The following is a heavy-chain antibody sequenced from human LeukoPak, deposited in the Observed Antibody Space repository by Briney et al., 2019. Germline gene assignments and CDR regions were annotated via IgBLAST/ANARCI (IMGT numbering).Heavy chain of an antibody. CDR1: GFTFSSYA. D-gene: IGHD6-19*01. V-gene: IGHV3-30-3*01. J-gene: IGHJ3*02. CDR3: ASPGKWLVKYAAFDI. Sequence: GGSLRLSCAASGFTFSSYAMHWVRQAPGKGLEWVAVISYDGSNKYYADSVKGRFTISRDNSKNTLYLQMNSLRAEDTAVYYCASPGKWLVKYAAFDIWGQGTMVTVSS. CDR2: ISYDGSNK.